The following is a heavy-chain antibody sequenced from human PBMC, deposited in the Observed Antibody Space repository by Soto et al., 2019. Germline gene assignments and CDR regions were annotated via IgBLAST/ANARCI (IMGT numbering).Heavy chain of an antibody. CDR3: ARGTGGWFDP. CDR1: GGSFSGYY. V-gene: IGHV4-34*01. CDR2: INHSGST. Sequence: QVQLQQWGAGLLKPSETLSLTCAVYGGSFSGYYWSWIRQPPGKGLEWIGEINHSGSTNYNPSLKTRVTISVDTSKTQFSLKLSSVTAAATAVYYCARGTGGWFDPCGQGTLVTVSS. J-gene: IGHJ5*02. D-gene: IGHD3-10*01.